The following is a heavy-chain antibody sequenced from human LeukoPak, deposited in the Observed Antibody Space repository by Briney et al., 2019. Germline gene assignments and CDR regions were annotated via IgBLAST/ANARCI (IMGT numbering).Heavy chain of an antibody. Sequence: GGSLRLSCAASGFTFSSYWMHWVRQPPGKGLVWVSRINSDESSTNYADSVKGRFAISRDNAKNTLYLQMNSLRAEDTAVYYCARDLGRVEMATIAAFDIWGQGTMVTVSS. D-gene: IGHD5-24*01. V-gene: IGHV3-74*01. CDR2: INSDESST. CDR1: GFTFSSYW. CDR3: ARDLGRVEMATIAAFDI. J-gene: IGHJ3*02.